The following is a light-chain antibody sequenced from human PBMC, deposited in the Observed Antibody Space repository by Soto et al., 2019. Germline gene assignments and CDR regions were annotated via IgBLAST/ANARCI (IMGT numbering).Light chain of an antibody. CDR3: LLSYSGARGGV. CDR1: TGAVTSGHY. J-gene: IGLJ2*01. V-gene: IGLV7-46*01. Sequence: QAVVTQEPSLTVSPGGTVTLTCGSSTGAVTSGHYPYWFQQKPGQAPRTLIYDTSIKHSWTPARFSGSLLGGKAALTLSGAQPEDEAEYYCLLSYSGARGGVFGGGTKLTVL. CDR2: DTS.